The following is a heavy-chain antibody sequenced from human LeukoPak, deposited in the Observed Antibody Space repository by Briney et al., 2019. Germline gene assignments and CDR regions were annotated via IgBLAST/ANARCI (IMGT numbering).Heavy chain of an antibody. V-gene: IGHV3-30-3*01. D-gene: IGHD3-16*01. J-gene: IGHJ4*02. CDR2: ISYDGSNK. CDR1: GFTFSSYA. CDR3: ARDRSESRDSRGIDY. Sequence: GRSLGLSCAASGFTFSSYAMHWVRQAPGKGLEWVAVISYDGSNKYYADSVKGRFTISRDNSKNTLYLQMNSLRAEDTAVYYCARDRSESRDSRGIDYWGQGTLVTVSS.